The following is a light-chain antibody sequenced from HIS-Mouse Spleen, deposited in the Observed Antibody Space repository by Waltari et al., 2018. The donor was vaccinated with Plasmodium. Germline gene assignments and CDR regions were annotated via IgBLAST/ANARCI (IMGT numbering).Light chain of an antibody. CDR3: QQNDNTWT. J-gene: IGKJ1*01. CDR1: QSISSY. V-gene: IGKV1-39*01. Sequence: DIQMTQSPSSLSASVGDRVTITCRESQSISSYLNWYQQKPGKAPKLLIYAASSLQSGVPSRCSGSGSGTDLTLTISSLQPEDFATYYCQQNDNTWTFGQGTKVEIK. CDR2: AAS.